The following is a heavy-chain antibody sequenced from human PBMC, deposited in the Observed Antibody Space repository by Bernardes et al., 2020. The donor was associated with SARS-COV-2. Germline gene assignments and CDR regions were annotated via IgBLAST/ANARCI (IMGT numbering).Heavy chain of an antibody. CDR2: ISGSDGTT. D-gene: IGHD3-22*01. CDR3: AKDLYDNTDYYYGGQFQY. Sequence: GGSLRLSCAASGFTFSTYAMSWVRQAPGEGLEWVSAISGSDGTTFYADSVKGRFTISRDNSKNTLYLQMNNLRAEDTAIYYCAKDLYDNTDYYYGGQFQYWGQGTLVIVSS. CDR1: GFTFSTYA. V-gene: IGHV3-23*01. J-gene: IGHJ1*01.